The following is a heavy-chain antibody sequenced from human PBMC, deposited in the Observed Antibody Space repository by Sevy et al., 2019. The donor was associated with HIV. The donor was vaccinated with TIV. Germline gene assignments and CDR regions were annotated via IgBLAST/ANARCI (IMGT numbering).Heavy chain of an antibody. CDR1: GFSLTTSD. CDR2: VRNDGSNK. Sequence: GGSLRLSCAASGFSLTTSDMHRVRQAPGKGLEWVAYVRNDGSNKYYADSVRDRFTISRYSPKNTLYLQMNSLRDEDTAIYYCARGRKTTEEWLEELDYYYGLDVWGQGTTVTVSS. J-gene: IGHJ6*02. D-gene: IGHD2-8*01. CDR3: ARGRKTTEEWLEELDYYYGLDV. V-gene: IGHV3-30*02.